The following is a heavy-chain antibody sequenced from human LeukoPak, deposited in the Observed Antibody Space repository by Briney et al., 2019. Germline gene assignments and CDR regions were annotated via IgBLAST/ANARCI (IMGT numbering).Heavy chain of an antibody. D-gene: IGHD3-3*01. V-gene: IGHV4-59*01. CDR1: GGSIGSYY. CDR2: IYYSGST. J-gene: IGHJ4*02. Sequence: PSETLSLTCTVSGGSIGSYYWSWIRQPPGKGLEWIGYIYYSGSTNYNPSLKSRVTISVDTSKNQFSLKLSSVTAADTAVYYCAGLDFWSGYYDDYWGQGTLVTVSS. CDR3: AGLDFWSGYYDDY.